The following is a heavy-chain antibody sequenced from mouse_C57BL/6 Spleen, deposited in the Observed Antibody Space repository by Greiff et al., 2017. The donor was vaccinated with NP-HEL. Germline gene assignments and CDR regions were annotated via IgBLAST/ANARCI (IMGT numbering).Heavy chain of an antibody. Sequence: EVQLQQSGPVLVKPGASVKMSCKASGYTFTDYYMNWVKQSHGKSLEWIGVINPYNGGTSYNQKFKGKATLTVDKSSSTAYMELNSLTSEDSAVYYCARSGTTVVATDYYAMDYWGQGTSVTVSS. CDR1: GYTFTDYY. V-gene: IGHV1-19*01. J-gene: IGHJ4*01. CDR2: INPYNGGT. D-gene: IGHD1-1*01. CDR3: ARSGTTVVATDYYAMDY.